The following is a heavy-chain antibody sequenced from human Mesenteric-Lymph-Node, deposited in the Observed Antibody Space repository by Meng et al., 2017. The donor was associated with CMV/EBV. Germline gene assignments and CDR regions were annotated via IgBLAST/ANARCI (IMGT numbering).Heavy chain of an antibody. J-gene: IGHJ6*02. CDR1: GYTFTSYG. V-gene: IGHV1-18*01. D-gene: IGHD1-14*01. Sequence: ASVKVSCKASGYTFTSYGISWVRQAPGQGLEWMGWISAYNGNTNYAQKLQGRVTMTTDTSTSTAYMELSSLRSEDTAVYYCARGRETSYYYYYGMDVWGQGTTVTVSS. CDR3: ARGRETSYYYYYGMDV. CDR2: ISAYNGNT.